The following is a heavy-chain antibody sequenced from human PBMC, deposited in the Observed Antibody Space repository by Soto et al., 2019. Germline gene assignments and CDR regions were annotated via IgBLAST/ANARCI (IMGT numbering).Heavy chain of an antibody. Sequence: VGSLRLSCSTSGFTFSTYAMNWVRQAPGKGLEWVSALSGSGGTTYYADSVRGRFTISRDNAKNTLFLQMSSLRAEDTALYYVAKQRAGYGSGSDTFYFDFWGQGTLVTVSS. CDR2: LSGSGGTT. V-gene: IGHV3-23*01. CDR3: AKQRAGYGSGSDTFYFDF. CDR1: GFTFSTYA. D-gene: IGHD3-10*01. J-gene: IGHJ4*02.